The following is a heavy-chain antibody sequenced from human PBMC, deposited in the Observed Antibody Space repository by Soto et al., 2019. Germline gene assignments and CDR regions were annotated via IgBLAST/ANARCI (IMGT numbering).Heavy chain of an antibody. V-gene: IGHV4-31*03. J-gene: IGHJ4*02. CDR3: ARSEVVVIRLDY. CDR1: GGSISRGGYL. D-gene: IGHD3-22*01. CDR2: ISYNGRT. Sequence: QVQLQESGPGLVKPSQTLSLNCNVSGGSISRGGYLWSWIRQHPGKGLEWIGFISYNGRTSYNPSLKTRVTISADTSKTQISLELNSVTAADTAVYYCARSEVVVIRLDYWGQGTPVTVSS.